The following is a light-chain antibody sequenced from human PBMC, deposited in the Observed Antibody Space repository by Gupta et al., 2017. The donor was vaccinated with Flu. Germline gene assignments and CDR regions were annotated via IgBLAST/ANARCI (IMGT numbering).Light chain of an antibody. CDR2: GAS. CDR3: QHYNNWPPWT. V-gene: IGKV3-15*01. J-gene: IGKJ1*01. Sequence: EIVMTQSPATLSVSPGERGTLSCRASQSVSSNLAWYQQKPGQAPRLLVYGASTRDTGIPARFSGSGSGTEFTLTISSLQSEDFAVYYCQHYNNWPPWTFGPGTKVEIK. CDR1: QSVSSN.